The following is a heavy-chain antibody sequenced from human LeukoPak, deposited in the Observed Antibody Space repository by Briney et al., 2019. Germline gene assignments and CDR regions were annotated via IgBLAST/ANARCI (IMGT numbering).Heavy chain of an antibody. CDR2: INHSGST. J-gene: IGHJ3*02. CDR3: ASSSRGLAFDI. Sequence: SETLSLTCAVYGGSFSGYYWSWIRQPPGKGLEWIGEINHSGSTNYNPSLKSRVTISVDTSKSQFSLKLSSVTAADTAVYYCASSSRGLAFDIWGQGTMVTVSS. D-gene: IGHD3-10*01. CDR1: GGSFSGYY. V-gene: IGHV4-34*01.